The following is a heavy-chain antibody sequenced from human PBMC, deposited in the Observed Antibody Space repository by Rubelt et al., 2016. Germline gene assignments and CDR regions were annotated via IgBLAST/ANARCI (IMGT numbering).Heavy chain of an antibody. J-gene: IGHJ3*02. CDR2: IYHSGST. D-gene: IGHD2-15*01. CDR3: ARVFVYMVVVAATPGAFDI. V-gene: IGHV4-4*02. CDR1: GGSISSSNW. Sequence: QVQLQESGPGLVKPSGTLSLTCAVSGGSISSSNWWSWVRQPPGKGLEWIGEIYHSGSTSYNPSLRCGVPISVDPSKNQFSRKLSSVHAADTAVYYGARVFVYMVVVAATPGAFDIWGQGTMVTVSS.